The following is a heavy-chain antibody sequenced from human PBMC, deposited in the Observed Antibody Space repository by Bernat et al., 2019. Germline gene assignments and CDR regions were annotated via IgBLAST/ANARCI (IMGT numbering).Heavy chain of an antibody. Sequence: QLQLQESGPGLVKPSETLSLTCTVSGGSISSSSYYWGWIRQPPGKGLEWIGSIYYSGSTYYNPSLKSRVTISVDTSKNQFSLKLSSVIAADTAVYYCARLNCSSTSCYSVRDYWYFDLWGRGTLVTVSS. J-gene: IGHJ2*01. V-gene: IGHV4-39*01. CDR3: ARLNCSSTSCYSVRDYWYFDL. D-gene: IGHD2-2*01. CDR2: IYYSGST. CDR1: GGSISSSSYY.